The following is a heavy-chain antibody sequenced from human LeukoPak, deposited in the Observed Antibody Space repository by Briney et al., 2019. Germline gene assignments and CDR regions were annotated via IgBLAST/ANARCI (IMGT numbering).Heavy chain of an antibody. D-gene: IGHD1-7*01. Sequence: PSETLSLTCAVYGGSFSGYYWSWIRQPPGKGQEWIGEINHSGSTNYNPSLKSRVTISVDTSKNQFSLKLSSVTAADTAVYYCARGQKTSAFDIWGQGTMVTVSS. J-gene: IGHJ3*02. CDR1: GGSFSGYY. V-gene: IGHV4-34*01. CDR2: INHSGST. CDR3: ARGQKTSAFDI.